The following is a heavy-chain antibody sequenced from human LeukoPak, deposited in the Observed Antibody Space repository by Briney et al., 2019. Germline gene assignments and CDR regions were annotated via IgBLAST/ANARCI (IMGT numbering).Heavy chain of an antibody. CDR1: GGSFSGYY. D-gene: IGHD5-24*01. Sequence: SETLSLTCAVYGGSFSGYYWSRIRQPPGKGLEWIGEINHSGSTNYNPSLKSRVTISVDTSKNQFSLKLSSVTAADTAVYYCARGEMATNSSVRTGWFDPWGQGTLVTVSS. V-gene: IGHV4-34*01. CDR2: INHSGST. J-gene: IGHJ5*02. CDR3: ARGEMATNSSVRTGWFDP.